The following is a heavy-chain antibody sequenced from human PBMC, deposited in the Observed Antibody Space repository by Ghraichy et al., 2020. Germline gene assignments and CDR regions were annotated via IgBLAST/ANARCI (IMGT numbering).Heavy chain of an antibody. J-gene: IGHJ4*02. CDR1: GFTFSSYA. V-gene: IGHV3-64D*06. D-gene: IGHD6-13*01. CDR2: ISSNGGST. CDR3: VKDTRSSIWSFDS. Sequence: GGSLRLSCLASGFTFSSYAMHWVRQAPGKGLEYVSSISSNGGSTYYADSVKGRFTISRDNSKNTLYLQMSSLRVEDTAVYYCVKDTRSSIWSFDSWGQGTLVTVSS.